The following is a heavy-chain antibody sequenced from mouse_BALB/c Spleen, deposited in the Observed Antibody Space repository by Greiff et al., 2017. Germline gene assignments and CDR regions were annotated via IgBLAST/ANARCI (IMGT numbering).Heavy chain of an antibody. J-gene: IGHJ2*01. D-gene: IGHD1-2*01. CDR3: ARHGDGYDY. CDR1: GFTFSSYG. Sequence: EVQLVESGGDLVKPGGSLQLSCAASGFTFSSYGMSWVRQTPDKRLEWVATISSGGSYTYYPDSVKGRFTISRDNAKNTLYLQMSSLKSEDTAMYYCARHGDGYDYWGQGTTLTVSS. V-gene: IGHV5-6*01. CDR2: ISSGGSYT.